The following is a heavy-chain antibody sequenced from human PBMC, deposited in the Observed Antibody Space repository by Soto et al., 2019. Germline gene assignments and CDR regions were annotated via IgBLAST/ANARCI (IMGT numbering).Heavy chain of an antibody. CDR2: INHSGST. Sequence: KPSETLSLTCAVYGGSFSGYYWSWIRQPPGKGLEWIGEINHSGSTNYNPSLKSRVTISVDTSKNQFSLKLSSVTAADTAVYYCARGRSIAAPFDYWGQGTLVTVSS. V-gene: IGHV4-34*01. CDR3: ARGRSIAAPFDY. D-gene: IGHD6-6*01. J-gene: IGHJ4*02. CDR1: GGSFSGYY.